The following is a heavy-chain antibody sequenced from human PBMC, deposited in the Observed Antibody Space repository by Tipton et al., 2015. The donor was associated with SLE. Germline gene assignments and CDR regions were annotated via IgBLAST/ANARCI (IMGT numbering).Heavy chain of an antibody. CDR2: IYASGST. D-gene: IGHD2-15*01. V-gene: IGHV4-61*02. J-gene: IGHJ2*01. CDR1: GGSITNDNHY. CDR3: AGTVVVVPAAHWYFDL. Sequence: TLSLTCTVSGGSITNDNHYWSWIRQPAGKGLEWIGRIYASGSTNYNPSLKSRLTISVDTSKNQFSLNLSSVTAADTAVYYCAGTVVVVPAAHWYFDLWGRGTLVTVSS.